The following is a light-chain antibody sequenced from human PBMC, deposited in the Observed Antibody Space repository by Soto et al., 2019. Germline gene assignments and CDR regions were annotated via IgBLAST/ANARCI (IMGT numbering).Light chain of an antibody. CDR3: SSYTSSRTPRV. CDR1: SSDVGGYNY. J-gene: IGLJ3*02. V-gene: IGLV2-14*01. CDR2: EVS. Sequence: QSALTQPASVSGSPGQSITISCTGTSSDVGGYNYVSWYQQHPGKAPKLMIYEVSNRPSGVSNRFSGSKSGNTASLTISGLQAEDEADYYCSSYTSSRTPRVFGGGTKLTVL.